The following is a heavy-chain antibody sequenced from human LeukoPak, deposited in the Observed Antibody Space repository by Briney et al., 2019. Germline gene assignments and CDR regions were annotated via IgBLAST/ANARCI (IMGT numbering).Heavy chain of an antibody. J-gene: IGHJ4*02. D-gene: IGHD1-26*01. CDR3: TRVAGSGSVD. CDR1: GFTFSSYW. CDR2: IYSDASTT. V-gene: IGHV3-74*01. Sequence: GGSLRLSCAASGFTFSSYWMHWVRQAPGKGLVWVSRIYSDASTTSYADSVKGRFTISRDNAKNTLHLQMNSLRAEDTAVYYRTRVAGSGSVDWGQGTLVTVSS.